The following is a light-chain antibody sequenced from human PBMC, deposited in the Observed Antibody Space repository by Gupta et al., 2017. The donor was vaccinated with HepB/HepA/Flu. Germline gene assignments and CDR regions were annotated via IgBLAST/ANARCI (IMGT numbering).Light chain of an antibody. CDR3: MQALELRS. CDR1: QSLVFRTGVPD. J-gene: IGKJ2*04. V-gene: IGKV2-28*01. Sequence: VMTKSPLSLSVTPGESASISCRSSQSLVFRTGVPDLDWYLQRPGQSPQLLVYLGSTRASGVPDMFSGSGSGTDFTLRISRVEAEDVGVDYCMQALELRSCGQGTTLEIK. CDR2: LGS.